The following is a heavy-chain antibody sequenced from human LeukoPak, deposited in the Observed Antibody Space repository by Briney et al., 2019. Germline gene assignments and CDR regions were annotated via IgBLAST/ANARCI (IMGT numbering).Heavy chain of an antibody. D-gene: IGHD6-19*01. V-gene: IGHV3-9*01. CDR3: AKDMGYSSGRYIYYYYGMDV. J-gene: IGHJ6*02. Sequence: GRSLRLSCAASGFTFDDYAMHWVRQAPGKGLEWVSGISWNGGSIGYADSVKGRFTISGDNAKNSLYLQMNSLRAEDTALYYCAKDMGYSSGRYIYYYYGMDVWGQGTTVTVSS. CDR1: GFTFDDYA. CDR2: ISWNGGSI.